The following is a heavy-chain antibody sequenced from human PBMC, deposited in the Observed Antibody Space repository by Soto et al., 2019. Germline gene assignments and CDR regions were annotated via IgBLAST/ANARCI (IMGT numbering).Heavy chain of an antibody. Sequence: QVQLVQSGAEVKKHGTSVRVSCEVSGYTFTSYGISWVRQAPGQGLEWMGWINTYNGNINYELRLQGRVTMTTDTSTGTAYMELRSLRSDDTALYYCARERGGYKHFDYSGQGTLVTVSS. J-gene: IGHJ4*02. CDR1: GYTFTSYG. D-gene: IGHD1-26*01. CDR3: ARERGGYKHFDY. CDR2: INTYNGNI. V-gene: IGHV1-18*01.